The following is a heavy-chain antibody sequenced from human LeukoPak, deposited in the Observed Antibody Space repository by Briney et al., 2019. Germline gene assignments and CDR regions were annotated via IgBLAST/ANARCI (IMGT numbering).Heavy chain of an antibody. D-gene: IGHD2-8*01. V-gene: IGHV4-34*01. Sequence: SETLSLTCAVYGGSFSGYYWSWIRQPPGKGREGIGEINHSGSTNYNPSLKSRVTISVDTSKTPFSLKLRSVTAADTAVYYCARGWKTGPIVLMAALAFDYWGQGTLVTVSS. CDR3: ARGWKTGPIVLMAALAFDY. CDR1: GGSFSGYY. J-gene: IGHJ4*02. CDR2: INHSGST.